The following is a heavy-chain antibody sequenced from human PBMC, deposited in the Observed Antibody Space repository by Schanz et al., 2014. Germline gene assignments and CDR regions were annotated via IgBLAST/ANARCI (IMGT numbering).Heavy chain of an antibody. D-gene: IGHD2-2*01. Sequence: EEQLLQSGGGLVQPGGSLRLSCAASGFTFGSYGMSWVRQGPGKGLEWVSAISGSGGSTYYADSVKGRFTISRDNSKNTLYLHMNTLRSEDTAVYYCAKDSTHIDIVLVPTAIDYWGQGTLVTVSS. J-gene: IGHJ4*02. CDR3: AKDSTHIDIVLVPTAIDY. CDR2: ISGSGGST. V-gene: IGHV3-23*01. CDR1: GFTFGSYG.